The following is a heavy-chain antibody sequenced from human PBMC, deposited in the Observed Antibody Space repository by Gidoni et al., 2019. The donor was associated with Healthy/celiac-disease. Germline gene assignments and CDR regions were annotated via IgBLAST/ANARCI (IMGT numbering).Heavy chain of an antibody. CDR1: GGTFSSYA. V-gene: IGHV1-69*01. D-gene: IGHD2-2*01. Sequence: QVQLVQSGAEVKKPGSSVKVSCKASGGTFSSYAISWVRQAPGQGLEWMGGIIPIFGTANYAQKFQGRVTITADESTSTAYMELSSLRSEDTAVYYCARDPHCSSTSCYYYYGMDVWGKGTTVTVSS. CDR2: IIPIFGTA. CDR3: ARDPHCSSTSCYYYYGMDV. J-gene: IGHJ6*04.